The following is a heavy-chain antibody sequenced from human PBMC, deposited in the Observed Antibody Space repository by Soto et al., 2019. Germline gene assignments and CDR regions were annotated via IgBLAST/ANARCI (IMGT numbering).Heavy chain of an antibody. D-gene: IGHD1-26*01. CDR1: GFTFSSYS. Sequence: GGSLRLSCAASGFTFSSYSMDWVRQAPGKGLEWVSSISSSSSYIYYADSVKGRFTISRDNAKNSLYLQMNSLRAEDTAVYYCAREGATPNPNYYYYYGMDVWGQGTTVTVSS. CDR3: AREGATPNPNYYYYYGMDV. CDR2: ISSSSSYI. J-gene: IGHJ6*02. V-gene: IGHV3-21*01.